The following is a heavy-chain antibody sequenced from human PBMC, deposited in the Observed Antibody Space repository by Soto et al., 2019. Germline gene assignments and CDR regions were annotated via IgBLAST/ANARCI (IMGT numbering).Heavy chain of an antibody. CDR3: AGLRDYCGGDCYYFDY. CDR2: IYPGDSDT. Sequence: EVQLVQSGAEVKKPGESLKISCKGSGYSFTSYWIGWVRQMPGKGLEWMGIIYPGDSDTRYSPSFQGQVTISADKSISTGYLQWSSLKASDTAMYYCAGLRDYCGGDCYYFDYWGQGTLVTVSS. D-gene: IGHD2-21*02. J-gene: IGHJ4*02. V-gene: IGHV5-51*01. CDR1: GYSFTSYW.